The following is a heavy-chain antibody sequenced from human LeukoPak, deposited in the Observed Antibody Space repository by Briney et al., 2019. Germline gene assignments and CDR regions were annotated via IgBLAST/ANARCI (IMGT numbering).Heavy chain of an antibody. V-gene: IGHV3-72*01. D-gene: IGHD4-23*01. CDR1: GFTFSSYS. CDR3: TRGGLYGGSSAFDY. Sequence: GGSLRLSCAASGFTFSSYSMNWVRQAPGKGLEWVGRSRNKADSYTTVYAASVNGRFTISRDDSKSSLYLQMNSLKIEDTAVYYCTRGGLYGGSSAFDYWGQGTLVTVSS. J-gene: IGHJ4*02. CDR2: SRNKADSYTT.